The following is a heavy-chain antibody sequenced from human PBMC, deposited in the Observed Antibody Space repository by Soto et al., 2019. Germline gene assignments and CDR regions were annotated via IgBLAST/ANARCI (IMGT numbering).Heavy chain of an antibody. CDR2: ISTSGSTT. J-gene: IGHJ4*02. V-gene: IGHV3-23*01. Sequence: EVQLLESGGGLVQPGGSLRLSCAASGFTFSSGAMRWVRQAPGKGLEWVSSISTSGSTTYYADSVKGRFIISRDNSRNTLYLQMDSLRAEDTAVYYCAKADDYGSGTYHRYFDFWGQGTLVTVSS. D-gene: IGHD3-10*01. CDR1: GFTFSSGA. CDR3: AKADDYGSGTYHRYFDF.